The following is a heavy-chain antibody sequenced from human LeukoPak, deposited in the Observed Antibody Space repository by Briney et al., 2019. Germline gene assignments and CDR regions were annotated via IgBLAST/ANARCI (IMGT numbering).Heavy chain of an antibody. CDR3: ARENEWLLSSFFDY. D-gene: IGHD3-3*01. CDR1: GFIFSDYY. J-gene: IGHJ4*02. CDR2: ISSSGSTI. Sequence: PGGSLRLSCAASGFIFSDYYMSWIRQAPGKGLEWVSYISSSGSTIYYADSVKGRFTISRDNAKNSLYLQMNSLRAEDTAVYYCARENEWLLSSFFDYWGQGTLVTVSS. V-gene: IGHV3-11*01.